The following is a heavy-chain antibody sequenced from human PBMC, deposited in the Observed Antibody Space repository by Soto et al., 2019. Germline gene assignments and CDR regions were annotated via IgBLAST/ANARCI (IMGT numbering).Heavy chain of an antibody. CDR3: ARSPWNYVVSHYYYGMDV. D-gene: IGHD1-7*01. CDR1: GGSISSYC. Sequence: PSETLSLICTVSGGSISSYCWSWIRQPPGKGLEWIGYIYYSGSINYNPSLKSRVTISVDTSKNQFSLKLSSVTAADTAVYYCARSPWNYVVSHYYYGMDVWGQGTTVTVSS. V-gene: IGHV4-59*01. J-gene: IGHJ6*02. CDR2: IYYSGSI.